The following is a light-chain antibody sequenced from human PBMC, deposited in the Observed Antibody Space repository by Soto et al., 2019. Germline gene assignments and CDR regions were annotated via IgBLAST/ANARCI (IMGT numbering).Light chain of an antibody. V-gene: IGKV3-11*01. CDR2: GAF. J-gene: IGKJ5*01. CDR1: PSVTNY. Sequence: EIVLTQSPATLSLSPGERATLSCRASPSVTNYLAWYQQKPGQAPRLVIYGAFNRATVIPARFSGSGSGTDFTLTISSLEPEDFAVYYCQQRNIWPPVTFGQGTRLEI. CDR3: QQRNIWPPVT.